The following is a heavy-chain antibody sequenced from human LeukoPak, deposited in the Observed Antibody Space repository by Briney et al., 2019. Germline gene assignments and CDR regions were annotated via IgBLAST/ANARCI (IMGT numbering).Heavy chain of an antibody. CDR1: GGSITSYY. CDR3: ARASTTFDD. CDR2: VSDGGRT. Sequence: SETLSLTCSVSGGSITSYYWSWIRQPPGKGLEWIGHVSDGGRTNYSPSLRSRVSISVDTSKNQLSLKLNSVTAADTAVYFCARASTTFDDWGQGTLVTVSS. V-gene: IGHV4-59*01. J-gene: IGHJ4*02. D-gene: IGHD1-14*01.